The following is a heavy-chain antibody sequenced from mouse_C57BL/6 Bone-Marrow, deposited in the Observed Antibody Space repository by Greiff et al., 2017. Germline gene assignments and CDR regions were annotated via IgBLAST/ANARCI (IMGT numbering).Heavy chain of an antibody. Sequence: VKLVESGGGLVKPGGSLKLSCAASGFTFSDYGMHWVRQAPEKGLEWVAYISSGSSTIYYADTVKGRFTISRDNAKNTLFLQMTSLRSEDTAMYYCARPGQYYFDYWGQGTTLTVSS. CDR3: ARPGQYYFDY. V-gene: IGHV5-17*01. J-gene: IGHJ2*01. CDR2: ISSGSSTI. CDR1: GFTFSDYG.